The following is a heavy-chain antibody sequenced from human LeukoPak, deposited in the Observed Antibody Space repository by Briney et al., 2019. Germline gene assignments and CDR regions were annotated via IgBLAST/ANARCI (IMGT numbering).Heavy chain of an antibody. J-gene: IGHJ4*02. CDR2: IKHDGSEE. Sequence: ESLRLSCVASGLSISGQWMNWVRQAPGQGLEWVANIKHDGSEEYYVDSVKGRFTVSRDDGRNSVSLQMNSVRAEDTAVYYCGYTNNFYHWGQGTLVVVSS. CDR3: GYTNNFYH. V-gene: IGHV3-7*01. D-gene: IGHD3-16*02. CDR1: GLSISGQW.